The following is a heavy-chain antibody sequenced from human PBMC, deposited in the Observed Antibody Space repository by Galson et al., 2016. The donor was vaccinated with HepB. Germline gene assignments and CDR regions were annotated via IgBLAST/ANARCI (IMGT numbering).Heavy chain of an antibody. D-gene: IGHD5-12*01. CDR1: GFNFTKYA. Sequence: SLRLSCAGSGFNFTKYAIHWVRQAPGKGLEWMAIMSHDEEAYFVADSVNGRLTISRDNSNRVVFLQLTSLRPEDTAVYFCARDFVDNNDTDVSSSGLDLWGQGTLVTVSS. CDR3: ARDFVDNNDTDVSSSGLDL. J-gene: IGHJ1*01. CDR2: MSHDEEAY. V-gene: IGHV3-30*04.